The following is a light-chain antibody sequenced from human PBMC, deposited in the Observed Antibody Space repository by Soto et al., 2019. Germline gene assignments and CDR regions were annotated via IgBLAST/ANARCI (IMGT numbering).Light chain of an antibody. J-gene: IGKJ3*01. CDR2: GAS. Sequence: EIVLTQSPGTLSLSPGERATLSCRASQSVSSSSLAWYQQKPGQAPRLLIYGASTRATGIPDRFSGSGSGTDFTLTISRLEPEDFAVYYCQQYVSSLPLFTFGPGTKVDIK. CDR1: QSVSSSS. V-gene: IGKV3-20*01. CDR3: QQYVSSLPLFT.